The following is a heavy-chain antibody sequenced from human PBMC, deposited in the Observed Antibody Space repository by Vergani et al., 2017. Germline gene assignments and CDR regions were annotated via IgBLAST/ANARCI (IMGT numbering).Heavy chain of an antibody. D-gene: IGHD1-26*01. CDR2: INHSGST. CDR1: GGSFSGYY. J-gene: IGHJ6*02. V-gene: IGHV4-34*01. CDR3: ARHSGGSLKDYYYGMDV. Sequence: QVQLQQWGAGLLKPSETLSLTCAVYGGSFSGYYWSWIRQPPGKGLEWIGEINHSGSTNYNPSLKSRVTISVDTSKNQVSLKLSSVTAADTAEYYCARHSGGSLKDYYYGMDVWGQGTTVTVSS.